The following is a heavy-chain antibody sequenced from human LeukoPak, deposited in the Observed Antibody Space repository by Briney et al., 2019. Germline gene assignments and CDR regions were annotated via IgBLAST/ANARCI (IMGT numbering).Heavy chain of an antibody. V-gene: IGHV3-53*01. Sequence: GGSLRLSCAASGFTVSSNYMSWVRQAPGKGLEWVSVIYSGGSTYYADSVKGRFTISRDNSKNTLYLQMNSLRAEDTAVYYCAREFVWELGEPGGLDYWGQGTLVTVSS. CDR1: GFTVSSNY. J-gene: IGHJ4*02. CDR2: IYSGGST. CDR3: AREFVWELGEPGGLDY. D-gene: IGHD1-26*01.